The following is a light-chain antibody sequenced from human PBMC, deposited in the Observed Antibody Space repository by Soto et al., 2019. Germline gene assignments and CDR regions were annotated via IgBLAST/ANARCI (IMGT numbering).Light chain of an antibody. CDR3: QQSHNAPLT. CDR1: QNINSY. CDR2: GAS. J-gene: IGKJ4*01. V-gene: IGKV1-39*01. Sequence: DIRMTQSPSSLSASVGDRVTLTCRASQNINSYLNWYQHKPGRAPKVLVYGASSLPSGVPSRFSGSGSGTEFTFTISSLQPEDFATYYCQQSHNAPLTFGGGPKVE.